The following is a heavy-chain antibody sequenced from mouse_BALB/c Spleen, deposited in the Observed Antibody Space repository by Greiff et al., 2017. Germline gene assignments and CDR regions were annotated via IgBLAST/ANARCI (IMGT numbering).Heavy chain of an antibody. V-gene: IGHV5-17*02. CDR2: ISSGSSTI. CDR3: ARSLYYGNYWFAY. J-gene: IGHJ3*01. D-gene: IGHD2-1*01. Sequence: EVQGVESGGGLVQPGGSRKLSCAASGFTFSSFGMHWVRQAPEKGLEWVAYISSGSSTIYYADTVKGRFTISRDNPKNTLFLQMTSLRSEDTAMYYCARSLYYGNYWFAYWGQGTLVTVSA. CDR1: GFTFSSFG.